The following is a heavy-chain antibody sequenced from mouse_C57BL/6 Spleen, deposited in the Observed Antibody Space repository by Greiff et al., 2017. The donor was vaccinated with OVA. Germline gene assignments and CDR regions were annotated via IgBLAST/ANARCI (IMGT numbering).Heavy chain of an antibody. D-gene: IGHD1-1*01. CDR1: GYTFTSYG. CDR2: IYPRSGNT. CDR3: ARGGSSHYAMDY. V-gene: IGHV1-81*01. J-gene: IGHJ4*01. Sequence: QVQLKESGAELARPGASVKLSCKASGYTFTSYGISWVKQRTGQGLEWIGEIYPRSGNTYYNEKFKGKATLTADKSSSTAYMELRSLTSEDSAVYFCARGGSSHYAMDYWGQGTSVTVSS.